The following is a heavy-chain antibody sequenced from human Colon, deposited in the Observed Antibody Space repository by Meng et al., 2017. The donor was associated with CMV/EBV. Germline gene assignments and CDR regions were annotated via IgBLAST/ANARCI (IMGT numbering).Heavy chain of an antibody. V-gene: IGHV5-51*01. CDR3: ARHNAYCGGDCYSYCSDY. J-gene: IGHJ4*02. Sequence: GESLKISCKASGYRFTGYWIGWVRQMPGQGLEWMGIIYPGDSETTYSPSFQGQVTIPADTSTNTAYLQWSSLKASDTAMYFCARHNAYCGGDCYSYCSDYWGQGTLVTVSS. CDR1: GYRFTGYW. D-gene: IGHD2-21*01. CDR2: IYPGDSET.